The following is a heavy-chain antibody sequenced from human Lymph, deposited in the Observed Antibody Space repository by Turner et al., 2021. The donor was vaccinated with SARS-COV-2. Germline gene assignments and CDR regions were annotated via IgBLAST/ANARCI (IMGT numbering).Heavy chain of an antibody. J-gene: IGHJ3*02. V-gene: IGHV3-53*02. CDR1: GFNVSSNY. CDR2: IYSVGST. Sequence: EVQLVETGGGLIQPGGSMRLSCAASGFNVSSNYMSWVGQAPGKGLEWVSVIYSVGSTFYADSVRGRFTISRDNSKNTLYLQMNSLRAEDTAVYYCARDNPHDAFDIWGQGTMVTVSS. CDR3: ARDNPHDAFDI.